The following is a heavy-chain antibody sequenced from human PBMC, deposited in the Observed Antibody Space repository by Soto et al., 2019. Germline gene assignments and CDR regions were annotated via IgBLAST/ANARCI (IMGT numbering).Heavy chain of an antibody. CDR1: GFTFSSYA. Sequence: GSLRLSCAASGFTFSSYAMHWVRQAPGKGLEWVAVISYDGSNKYYADSVKGRFTISRDNTKNTLYLQMNSLRAEDTAVYYCARGLAMGYYYYGMDVWGQGTTVTVSS. CDR3: ARGLAMGYYYYGMDV. D-gene: IGHD5-18*01. J-gene: IGHJ6*02. CDR2: ISYDGSNK. V-gene: IGHV3-30-3*01.